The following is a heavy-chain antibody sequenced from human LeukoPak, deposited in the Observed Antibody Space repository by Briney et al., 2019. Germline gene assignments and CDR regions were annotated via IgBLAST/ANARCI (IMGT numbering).Heavy chain of an antibody. V-gene: IGHV4-39*07. D-gene: IGHD6-13*01. Sequence: SETLSLTCTVSGGSISRSSYYWGWIRQPPGKGLEWIGSIYYSGSTYYNPSLKSRVTISVDTSKNQFSLKLSSVTAADTAVYYCARVGIAAADYWGQGTLVTVSS. CDR1: GGSISRSSYY. J-gene: IGHJ4*02. CDR3: ARVGIAAADY. CDR2: IYYSGST.